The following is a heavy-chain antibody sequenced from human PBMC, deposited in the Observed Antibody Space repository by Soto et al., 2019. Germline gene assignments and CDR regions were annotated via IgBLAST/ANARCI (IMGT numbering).Heavy chain of an antibody. J-gene: IGHJ4*02. Sequence: PSETLSLTCTVSGDSMSSGDYYWSWIRQHPGKGLEWIGYISYSGSTYYNPSLKSRVTISLDTSNDQFSLKLTSVTAADTAVYYCARDRSRTAYFDYWGQGTLVTVSS. CDR2: ISYSGST. CDR1: GDSMSSGDYY. D-gene: IGHD2-21*02. V-gene: IGHV4-31*03. CDR3: ARDRSRTAYFDY.